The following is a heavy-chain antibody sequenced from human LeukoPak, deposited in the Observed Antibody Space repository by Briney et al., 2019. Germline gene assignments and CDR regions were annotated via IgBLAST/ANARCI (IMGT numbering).Heavy chain of an antibody. J-gene: IGHJ4*02. D-gene: IGHD1-26*01. CDR3: ARNGIVGAGYYFDY. CDR2: ISSSSSYI. V-gene: IGHV3-21*01. Sequence: GGSLRLSCAASGFTFSSYTMNWVRQAPGKGLEWVSSISSSSSYIYYADSVKGRFSISRDNAKKSLYLQMNILRAEDTAVYYCARNGIVGAGYYFDYWGQGTLATVSS. CDR1: GFTFSSYT.